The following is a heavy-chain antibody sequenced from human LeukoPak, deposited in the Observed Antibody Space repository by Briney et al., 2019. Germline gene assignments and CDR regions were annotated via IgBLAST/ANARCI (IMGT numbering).Heavy chain of an antibody. CDR3: AKEGGDDTDY. V-gene: IGHV3-30*18. CDR1: GFTFSSYG. J-gene: IGHJ4*02. D-gene: IGHD4-17*01. CDR2: ISYDGSNK. Sequence: GGSLRLSCAASGFTFSSYGMHWVRQAPGKGLEWVAVISYDGSNKYYADSVKGRFTISRDNSKNTLYLQMNSLRAEDTAVYYCAKEGGDDTDYWGQGTLVTVSS.